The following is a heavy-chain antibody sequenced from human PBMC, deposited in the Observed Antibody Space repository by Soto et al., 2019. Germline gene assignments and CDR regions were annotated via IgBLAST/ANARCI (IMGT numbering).Heavy chain of an antibody. CDR1: GGTFSSYT. D-gene: IGHD2-15*01. V-gene: IGHV1-69*02. CDR2: IIPILGIA. Sequence: QVQLVQSGAEVKKPGSSVKVSCKASGGTFSSYTISWVRQAPGQGLEWMGRIIPILGIANYAQKFQGRVTITADNSTSTAYMELSSLRSEDTAVYYCASLLDCSSGSCPDYWGHGTLVTVSS. CDR3: ASLLDCSSGSCPDY. J-gene: IGHJ4*01.